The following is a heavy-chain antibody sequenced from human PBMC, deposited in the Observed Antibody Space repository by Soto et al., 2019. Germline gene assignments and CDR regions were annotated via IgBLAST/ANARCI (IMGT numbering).Heavy chain of an antibody. D-gene: IGHD3-22*01. CDR3: AGDSPEDEDSSGFDY. V-gene: IGHV4-59*01. CDR1: GGSISSYY. Sequence: QVQLQESGPGLVKPSETLSLTCTVSGGSISSYYWSWIRQPPGKGLEWIGYIYYSGSTNYNPSLKSRVTIAVDTSKNQVALKLSAVTAADTAVEYCAGDSPEDEDSSGFDYWGQGTLVTVSS. J-gene: IGHJ4*02. CDR2: IYYSGST.